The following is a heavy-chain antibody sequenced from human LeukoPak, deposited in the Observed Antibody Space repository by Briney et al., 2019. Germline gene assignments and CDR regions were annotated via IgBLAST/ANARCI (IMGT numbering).Heavy chain of an antibody. Sequence: GSLRLSCAASGFTFSSSAMSWVRQAPGKGLEWIGEIYHSGSTNYNPSLKSRVTISVDKSKNQFSLKLSSVTAADTAVYYCARTAYYYYGMDVWGQGTTVTVSS. V-gene: IGHV4-4*02. CDR1: GFTFSSSAM. D-gene: IGHD2-21*02. CDR2: IYHSGST. CDR3: ARTAYYYYGMDV. J-gene: IGHJ6*02.